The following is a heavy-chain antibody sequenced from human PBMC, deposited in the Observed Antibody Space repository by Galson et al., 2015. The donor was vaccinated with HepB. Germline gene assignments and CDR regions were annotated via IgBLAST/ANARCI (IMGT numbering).Heavy chain of an antibody. V-gene: IGHV3-30*18. J-gene: IGHJ6*02. CDR2: ISYDGNNK. D-gene: IGHD1-26*01. CDR1: GFTFSSYG. CDR3: AKDMVVGGTPYYYYGMDV. Sequence: SLRLSCAASGFTFSSYGMHWVRQAPGMGLEWVAVISYDGNNKYYADSVKGRLTISRDNSKNTLYLQMNSLRAEDTAVYYCAKDMVVGGTPYYYYGMDVWGQGTTVTVSS.